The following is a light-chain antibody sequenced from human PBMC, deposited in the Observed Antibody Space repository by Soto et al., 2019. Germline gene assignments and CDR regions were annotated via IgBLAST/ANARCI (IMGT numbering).Light chain of an antibody. Sequence: EIVLTQSAATLSVSPGERVTLSCRASQNIGSNLAWYQQRPGQAPRLLIYGASTRATGVPAEFSGSESGTEFTLTISSLQSGDFVVYYCQQYKNWPYTFGQGTKLEIK. CDR1: QNIGSN. CDR2: GAS. CDR3: QQYKNWPYT. V-gene: IGKV3-15*01. J-gene: IGKJ2*01.